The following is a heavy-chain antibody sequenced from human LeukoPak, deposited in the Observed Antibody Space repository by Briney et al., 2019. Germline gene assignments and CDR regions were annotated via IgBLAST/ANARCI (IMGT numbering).Heavy chain of an antibody. CDR2: IYHSGST. J-gene: IGHJ4*02. CDR3: ARGPSSGGSCYSCDFDY. V-gene: IGHV4-38-2*02. D-gene: IGHD2-15*01. Sequence: SETLSLTCTVSGYSISSGYYWGWIRQPPGKGLEWIGSIYHSGSTYYNPSLKSRVTISVDMSKNQFSLKLSSVTAADTAVYYCARGPSSGGSCYSCDFDYWGQGTLVTVSS. CDR1: GYSISSGYY.